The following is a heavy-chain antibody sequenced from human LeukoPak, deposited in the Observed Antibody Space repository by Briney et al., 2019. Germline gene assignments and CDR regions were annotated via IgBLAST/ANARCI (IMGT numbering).Heavy chain of an antibody. V-gene: IGHV4-59*01. CDR1: GGSISSYY. CDR2: IYYSGST. CDR3: ARVPNYYDSSGYLGDAFDI. J-gene: IGHJ3*02. D-gene: IGHD3-22*01. Sequence: SETLSLTCTVSGGSISSYYWSWIRQPPGKGLEWIGYIYYSGSTNYNPSLKSRVTISVDTSKNQFSLKLSSVTAADTAVYYCARVPNYYDSSGYLGDAFDIWGQGTMVTVSS.